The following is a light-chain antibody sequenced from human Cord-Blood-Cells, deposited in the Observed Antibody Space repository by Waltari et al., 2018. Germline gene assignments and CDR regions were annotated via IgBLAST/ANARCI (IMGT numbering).Light chain of an antibody. CDR1: QSLLPSNGYNY. V-gene: IGKV2-28*01. J-gene: IGKJ4*01. CDR3: MQALQTLT. CDR2: LGD. Sequence: DLLMTQSPLSLPLTPGEPASISCRSSQSLLPSNGYNYLDGYLQKPGQSPQLRIYLGDNRACGVPDRCSGSGAGTEFTLKISRVEAEDVGVYYGMQALQTLTFGGGTKVEIK.